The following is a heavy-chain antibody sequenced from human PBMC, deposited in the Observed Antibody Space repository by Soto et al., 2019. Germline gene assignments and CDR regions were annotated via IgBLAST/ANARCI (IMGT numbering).Heavy chain of an antibody. CDR1: GGSISSSSYY. V-gene: IGHV4-39*01. Sequence: SETLSLTCTVSGGSISSSSYYWGWIRQPPEKGLEWIGSIYYSGSTYYNPSLKSRVTISVDTSKNQFSLKLSSVTAADTAVYYCARHAPHYYGSGSYYNVDPYYYYGMDVWGQGTTVTVSS. D-gene: IGHD3-10*01. J-gene: IGHJ6*02. CDR3: ARHAPHYYGSGSYYNVDPYYYYGMDV. CDR2: IYYSGST.